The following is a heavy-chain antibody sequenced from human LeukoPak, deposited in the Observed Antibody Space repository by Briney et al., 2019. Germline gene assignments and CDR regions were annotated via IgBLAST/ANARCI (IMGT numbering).Heavy chain of an antibody. CDR1: GFTFNSYS. CDR3: ARETTVEAFDI. J-gene: IGHJ3*02. V-gene: IGHV3-21*01. CDR2: IGSSSSSI. D-gene: IGHD4-23*01. Sequence: GGSLRLSCAASGFTFNSYSMNWVRQAPGKGLEWVSSIGSSSSSIYHADSVKGRFTISRDNAKNSLFLQMNSLRAEDTALYYCARETTVEAFDIWGQGTMVTVSS.